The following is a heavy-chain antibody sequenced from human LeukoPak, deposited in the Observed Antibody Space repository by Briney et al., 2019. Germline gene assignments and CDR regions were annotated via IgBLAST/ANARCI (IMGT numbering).Heavy chain of an antibody. J-gene: IGHJ5*02. CDR3: ARVGNWNYVSLNWFDP. CDR2: INHSGST. CDR1: GGSFSGYY. V-gene: IGHV4-34*01. Sequence: SETLSLTCAVYGGSFSGYYWSWIRQPPGKGLEWIGEINHSGSTNYNPSLKSRVTISVDTSKNQFSLKLSSVTAADTAVYYCARVGNWNYVSLNWFDPWGQGTLVTVSS. D-gene: IGHD1-7*01.